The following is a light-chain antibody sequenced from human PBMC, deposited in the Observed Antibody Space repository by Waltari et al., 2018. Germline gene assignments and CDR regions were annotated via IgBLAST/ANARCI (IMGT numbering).Light chain of an antibody. Sequence: QSALTQPPSASGSPGPSVTVPCTGTASDIGEYNYVSWYPQHPGNAPNLILSPVSQRPSGVPDRFSGSKSGNTASLTVSGLQADDEADYFCSSYARSNTLLFGGGTKLTVL. V-gene: IGLV2-8*01. CDR2: PVS. J-gene: IGLJ2*01. CDR1: ASDIGEYNY. CDR3: SSYARSNTLL.